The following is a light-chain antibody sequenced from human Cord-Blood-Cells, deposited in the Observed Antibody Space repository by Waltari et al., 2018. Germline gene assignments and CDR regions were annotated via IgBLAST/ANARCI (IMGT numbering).Light chain of an antibody. Sequence: QSALTQPRSVSGSPGQSVTISCTGTSSDVGGYNYVPWYQQHPGKAHKRMIYDVSKRPSGVPDRFSGSKSGNTASLTISGLQAEDEADYYCCSYAGSYTWVFGGGTKLTVL. V-gene: IGLV2-11*01. CDR1: SSDVGGYNY. CDR2: DVS. J-gene: IGLJ3*02. CDR3: CSYAGSYTWV.